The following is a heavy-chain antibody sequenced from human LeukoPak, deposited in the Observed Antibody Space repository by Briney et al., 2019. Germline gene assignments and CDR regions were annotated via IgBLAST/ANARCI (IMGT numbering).Heavy chain of an antibody. Sequence: GGSLRLSCAASGFTFSSYWMYWVRQAPGKGPVWVSRIDDDGNSITYADSVKGRFTISRDNAKNTLYLQMNSLRAEDTAVYFCARGFGDSRVHYYYGMDVWGQGTTVTVSS. D-gene: IGHD4-17*01. V-gene: IGHV3-74*03. CDR2: IDDDGNSI. J-gene: IGHJ6*02. CDR1: GFTFSSYW. CDR3: ARGFGDSRVHYYYGMDV.